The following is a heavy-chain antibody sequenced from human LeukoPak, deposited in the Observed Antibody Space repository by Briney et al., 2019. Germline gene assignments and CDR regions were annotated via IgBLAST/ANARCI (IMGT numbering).Heavy chain of an antibody. CDR3: ARDPTSDRFQYFDF. CDR1: GFSVSNYG. Sequence: GWSLRLSCAASGFSVSNYGVNWVRQAPGKGLEWVSCISNTYSAIYYADSVKGRFTVPRDNAKNSVYLQMNSLTVEDTAVYYCARDPTSDRFQYFDFWGQGALVTVSS. D-gene: IGHD2-21*02. V-gene: IGHV3-21*06. CDR2: ISNTYSAI. J-gene: IGHJ4*02.